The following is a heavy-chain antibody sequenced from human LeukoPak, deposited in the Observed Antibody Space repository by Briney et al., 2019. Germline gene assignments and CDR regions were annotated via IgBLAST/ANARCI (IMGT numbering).Heavy chain of an antibody. CDR1: GFTFSSYA. Sequence: PGGSLRLSCAASGFTFSSYAMHWVRQAPGKGLEWVAVISYDGSNKYYADSVKGRFTISRDNSKNTLYLQMNSLRAEDTAVYYCARDPDGPLSDYWGQGTLVTVSS. V-gene: IGHV3-30-3*01. CDR3: ARDPDGPLSDY. D-gene: IGHD1-14*01. J-gene: IGHJ4*02. CDR2: ISYDGSNK.